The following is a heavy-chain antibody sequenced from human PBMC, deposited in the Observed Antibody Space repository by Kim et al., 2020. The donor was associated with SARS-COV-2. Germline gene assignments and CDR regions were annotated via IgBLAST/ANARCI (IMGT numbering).Heavy chain of an antibody. CDR1: GYSISSNYY. Sequence: SETLSLTCTVSGYSISSNYYWGWIRQPPGKGLEWIGSIYHSGSTYYNPSLKSRVTISVDTSKNQFSLKLSSVTAADTAVYYCARGPRTNNWFDPWGQGTLVTVSS. J-gene: IGHJ5*02. CDR3: ARGPRTNNWFDP. V-gene: IGHV4-38-2*02. CDR2: IYHSGST.